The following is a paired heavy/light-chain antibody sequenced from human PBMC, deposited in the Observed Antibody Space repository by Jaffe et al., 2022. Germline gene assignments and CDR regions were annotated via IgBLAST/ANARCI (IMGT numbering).Light chain of an antibody. CDR3: GTWDNSLSTYV. CDR1: SSDIGNNY. CDR2: QNN. Sequence: QSALTQPPSVSAAPGQKVTISCSGSSSDIGNNYVAWYQQLPGASPKLLIYQNNKRPSGIPDRFSGSKSGTSGTLAITGLQTGDEADYYCGTWDNSLSTYVFGTGTKVTVL. V-gene: IGLV1-51*02. J-gene: IGLJ1*01.
Heavy chain of an antibody. CDR2: IKQDGSEK. J-gene: IGHJ4*02. D-gene: IGHD3-10*01. Sequence: EVQLVESGGGLVQPGGSLRLSCAASGFNFKSYWMGWVRQAPGKGLEWVGNIKQDGSEKYYLDSVKGRFTISRDNAKNSLFLQVSTLRVEDTAVYYCARVEDSGSSEYWGQGTLVTVSS. CDR3: ARVEDSGSSEY. CDR1: GFNFKSYW. V-gene: IGHV3-7*05.